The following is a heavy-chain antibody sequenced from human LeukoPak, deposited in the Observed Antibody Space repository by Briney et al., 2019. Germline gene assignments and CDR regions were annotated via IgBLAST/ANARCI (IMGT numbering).Heavy chain of an antibody. D-gene: IGHD3-3*01. V-gene: IGHV3-49*04. CDR3: TRAVLRFLEWLSSFDY. CDR1: GFTFGDYA. CDR2: IRSKAYGGTT. Sequence: QAGGSLRLSCTASGFTFGDYAMSWVRQAPGKGLEWVGFIRSKAYGGTTEYAASVKGRFTISRDDSKSIAYLQMNSLKTEDTAVYYCTRAVLRFLEWLSSFDYWGQGTLVTVSS. J-gene: IGHJ4*02.